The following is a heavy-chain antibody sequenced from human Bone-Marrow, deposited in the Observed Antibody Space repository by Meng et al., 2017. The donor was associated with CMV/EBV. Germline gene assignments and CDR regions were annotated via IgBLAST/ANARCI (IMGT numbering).Heavy chain of an antibody. D-gene: IGHD2-2*01. CDR2: MNPNSGNT. Sequence: ASVKVSCKASGYTFTSYGINWVRQATGQGLEWMGWMNPNSGNTGYAQKFQGRVTMTRNTSISTAYMELSSLRADDTAVYYCTRARQDCSSTSCLTYGMDVWGQGTTVTVSS. V-gene: IGHV1-8*02. CDR3: TRARQDCSSTSCLTYGMDV. CDR1: GYTFTSYG. J-gene: IGHJ6*02.